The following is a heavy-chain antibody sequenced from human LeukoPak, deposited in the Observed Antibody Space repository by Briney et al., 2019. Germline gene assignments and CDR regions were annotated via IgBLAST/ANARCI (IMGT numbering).Heavy chain of an antibody. J-gene: IGHJ6*02. Sequence: GASVKVSCEASGYTVTGYDMHWVRQAPGQGLEWMGWINPNSGGTNYEQKFQGRVNMTRDPSISTAYMELSRLSSDDTAVYYCARDLMTTVTTFNYYYSGMDVWGQGTTVTVSS. V-gene: IGHV1-2*02. CDR1: GYTVTGYD. CDR3: ARDLMTTVTTFNYYYSGMDV. D-gene: IGHD4-17*01. CDR2: INPNSGGT.